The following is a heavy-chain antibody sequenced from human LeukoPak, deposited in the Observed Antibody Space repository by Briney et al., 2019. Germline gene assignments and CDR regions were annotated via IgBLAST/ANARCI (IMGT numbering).Heavy chain of an antibody. D-gene: IGHD3-3*01. CDR1: GGSFSDYY. V-gene: IGHV4-34*01. CDR3: ARRPIFGVVIIAKRRGSYFDY. J-gene: IGHJ4*02. Sequence: SETLSLTCAVYGGSFSDYYWSWIRQPPGKGLEWIGEINHSGSTNYNPSLKSRVTISVDTSKNQFSLKLSSVTAADTAVYYCARRPIFGVVIIAKRRGSYFDYWGQGTLVTVSS. CDR2: INHSGST.